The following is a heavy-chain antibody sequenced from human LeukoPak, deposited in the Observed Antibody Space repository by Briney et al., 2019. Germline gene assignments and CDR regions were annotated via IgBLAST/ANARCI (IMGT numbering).Heavy chain of an antibody. Sequence: PSETVSLTCTVSGGSISSYYWNWIRQPPGKGLEWLGSIYYDGSTYYNPSLKSRVTISVDTSKNQFSLKLSSVTAADTAVYYCAREAPYKYYFDYWGQGTLVTVSS. CDR3: AREAPYKYYFDY. D-gene: IGHD1-1*01. J-gene: IGHJ4*02. CDR1: GGSISSYY. V-gene: IGHV4-59*12. CDR2: IYYDGST.